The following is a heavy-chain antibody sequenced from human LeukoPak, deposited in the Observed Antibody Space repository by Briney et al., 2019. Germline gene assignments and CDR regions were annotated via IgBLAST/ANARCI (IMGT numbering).Heavy chain of an antibody. CDR3: ARARFRSIVGAISEVNY. Sequence: ASVKVSCKASGYTFTGYYMHWVRQAPGQGLEWMGWINPHSGGTIYAQKFQGRVTMTRDTSISTAYMELSRLRSDDTAVYYCARARFRSIVGAISEVNYWGQGTLVTVSS. V-gene: IGHV1-2*02. D-gene: IGHD1-26*01. CDR2: INPHSGGT. J-gene: IGHJ4*02. CDR1: GYTFTGYY.